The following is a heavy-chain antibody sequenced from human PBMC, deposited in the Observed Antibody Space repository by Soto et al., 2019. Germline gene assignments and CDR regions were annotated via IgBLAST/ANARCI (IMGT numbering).Heavy chain of an antibody. V-gene: IGHV6-1*01. CDR3: ARVSGSSWVDY. Sequence: QVPLQQSGPGLVKSSETLSLTCDIAGDSVSSLSVAWNWIRQSPSRGLEWLGRTYYRSKWYTDYAVSLKSRITINTDTSKNQLSLHLNSVTPEDTAVYYCARVSGSSWVDYWGQGTLVTVSS. CDR1: GDSVSSLSVA. J-gene: IGHJ4*02. D-gene: IGHD6-13*01. CDR2: TYYRSKWYT.